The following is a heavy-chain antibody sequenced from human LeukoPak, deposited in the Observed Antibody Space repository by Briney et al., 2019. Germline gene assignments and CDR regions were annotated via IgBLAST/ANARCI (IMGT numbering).Heavy chain of an antibody. V-gene: IGHV3-23*01. CDR2: IRGDSST. Sequence: GGSMRLSCEASGFTFSSYALSWVRQAPGKGLEGVAAIRGDSSTYYTGSVRGRFTISRENSKNTVYLQMSSLRVEDTAVYYCAKKGSYSSGWYGGHYFDSWGQGTLVTVSS. CDR3: AKKGSYSSGWYGGHYFDS. CDR1: GFTFSSYA. D-gene: IGHD6-19*01. J-gene: IGHJ4*01.